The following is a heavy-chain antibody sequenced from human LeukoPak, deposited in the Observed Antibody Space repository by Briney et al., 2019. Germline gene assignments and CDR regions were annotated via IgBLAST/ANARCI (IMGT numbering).Heavy chain of an antibody. CDR2: INHSGST. CDR3: ARRGYYYDSSGYYPTDWFDP. Sequence: SSETLSLTCAVYGGSFSGYYWSWIRQPPGKGLEWIGEINHSGSTNYNPSLKSRVTISVDTSKNQFSLKLSSVTVADTAVYYCARRGYYYDSSGYYPTDWFDPWGQGTLVTVSS. CDR1: GGSFSGYY. V-gene: IGHV4-34*01. D-gene: IGHD3-22*01. J-gene: IGHJ5*02.